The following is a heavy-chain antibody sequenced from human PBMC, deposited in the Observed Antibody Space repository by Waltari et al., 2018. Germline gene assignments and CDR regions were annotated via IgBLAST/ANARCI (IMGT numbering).Heavy chain of an antibody. J-gene: IGHJ4*02. CDR2: INHSGST. Sequence: QVQLQQWGAGLLKPSETLSLTCAVYGGSFSGYYWRWIRQPPGKGLEWIGEINHSGSTNYNPSLKSRVTISVDTSKNQFSLKLSSVTAADTAVYYCARGKRRDYDFWSGYPLFDYWGQGTLVTVSS. V-gene: IGHV4-34*01. CDR3: ARGKRRDYDFWSGYPLFDY. D-gene: IGHD3-3*01. CDR1: GGSFSGYY.